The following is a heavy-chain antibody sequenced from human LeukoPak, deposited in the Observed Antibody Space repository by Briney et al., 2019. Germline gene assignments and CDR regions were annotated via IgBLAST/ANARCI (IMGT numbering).Heavy chain of an antibody. CDR2: IIPILSIA. CDR1: GGTFSSYA. Sequence: GASVKVSCKASGGTFSSYAISWVRQAPGQGLEWMGRIIPILSIANYAQKFQGRVTITADKSTSTAYMELSSLRSEDTAVYYCASGAATVTTCAYWGQGTLVTVSS. V-gene: IGHV1-69*04. D-gene: IGHD4-17*01. J-gene: IGHJ4*02. CDR3: ASGAATVTTCAY.